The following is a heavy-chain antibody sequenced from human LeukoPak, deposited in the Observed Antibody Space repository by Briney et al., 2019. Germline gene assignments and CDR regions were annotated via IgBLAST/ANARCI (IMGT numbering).Heavy chain of an antibody. Sequence: GGSLRLSCAASGFFFSSYSMNWVRQAPGKGLEWVSAISGSGGSTYYADSVKGRFTISRDNSKNTLYLQMNSLRAEDTAVYYCAKDYYDSSGSYWGQGTLVTVSS. D-gene: IGHD3-22*01. CDR2: ISGSGGST. J-gene: IGHJ4*02. V-gene: IGHV3-23*01. CDR1: GFFFSSYS. CDR3: AKDYYDSSGSY.